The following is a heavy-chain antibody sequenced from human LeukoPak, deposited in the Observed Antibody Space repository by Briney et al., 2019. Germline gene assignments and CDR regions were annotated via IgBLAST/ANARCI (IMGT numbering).Heavy chain of an antibody. J-gene: IGHJ3*01. CDR2: ISGDGDKA. CDR3: AKDLALAGTGGGFDV. CDR1: RFTFTTYA. V-gene: IGHV3-23*01. Sequence: GGSLRLSCAASRFTFTTYAINWVRQHPGKGLEWVSCISGDGDKAYYADSVKGRFTVSRDNSKNTVSLQMSSLRAEDTALYYCAKDLALAGTGGGFDVWGQGTRVAVSS. D-gene: IGHD6-19*01.